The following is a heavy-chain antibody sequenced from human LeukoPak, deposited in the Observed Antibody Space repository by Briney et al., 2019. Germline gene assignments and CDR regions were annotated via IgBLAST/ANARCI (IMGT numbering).Heavy chain of an antibody. D-gene: IGHD3/OR15-3a*01. CDR1: GFTFTSYA. J-gene: IGHJ4*02. CDR2: ISFDGNNK. Sequence: GRSLRLSCAASGFTFTSYATHWVRQAPGKGLEWVAVISFDGNNKYYADSVKGRFTISRDNSKNTLYLQMNSLRPEDTAVYHCARDTLSGLWTGWDSWGQGTLVTVSS. CDR3: ARDTLSGLWTGWDS. V-gene: IGHV3-30*01.